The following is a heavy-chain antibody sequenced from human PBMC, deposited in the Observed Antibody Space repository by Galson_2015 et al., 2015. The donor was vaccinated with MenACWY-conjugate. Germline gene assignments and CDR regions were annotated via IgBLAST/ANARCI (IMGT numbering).Heavy chain of an antibody. CDR1: GYTFTNYA. J-gene: IGHJ6*02. Sequence: SVKVSCKASGYTFTNYAMHWVRQAPGQRLEWMGWINAGNGNTKYSQKFQGRVTITSDTSASTAYMELSSLRSVDTAVYYCAREIVVAPAASWGDYYYGMDVWGQGTTVTVSS. V-gene: IGHV1-3*01. D-gene: IGHD2-2*01. CDR2: INAGNGNT. CDR3: AREIVVAPAASWGDYYYGMDV.